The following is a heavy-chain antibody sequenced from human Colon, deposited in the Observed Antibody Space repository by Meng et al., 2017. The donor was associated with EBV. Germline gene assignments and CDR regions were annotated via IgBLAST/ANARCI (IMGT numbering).Heavy chain of an antibody. Sequence: VPLGESGGDLVKPGGSLRLSLAASGFTFSDYYMSWIRQSPGKGLEWISYISGSGSPIYYADSVKGRFTISRDNAKNSLYLQMNSLRDEDTAVYFCARDKGHSFGHVDYWGLGALVTVSS. CDR3: ARDKGHSFGHVDY. CDR2: ISGSGSPI. V-gene: IGHV3-11*01. D-gene: IGHD5-18*01. CDR1: GFTFSDYY. J-gene: IGHJ4*02.